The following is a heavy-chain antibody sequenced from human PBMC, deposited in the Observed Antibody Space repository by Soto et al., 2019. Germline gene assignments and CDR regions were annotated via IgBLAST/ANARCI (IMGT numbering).Heavy chain of an antibody. CDR1: GYSVSSSFFY. Sequence: XETLCLTCTVAGYSVSSSFFYWSWVRQPPGQTLEWIGCIYYTGTTNYNPSLASRVATSVDTSKKQFTLNLRSLTAADTARYCCARLTTSSGWSLFDSWGQGMLVTVSS. J-gene: IGHJ4*02. D-gene: IGHD6-13*01. V-gene: IGHV4-61*01. CDR3: ARLTTSSGWSLFDS. CDR2: IYYTGTT.